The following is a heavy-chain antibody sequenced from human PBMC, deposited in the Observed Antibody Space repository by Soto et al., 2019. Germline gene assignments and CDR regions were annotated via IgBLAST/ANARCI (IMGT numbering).Heavy chain of an antibody. J-gene: IGHJ3*01. D-gene: IGHD3-9*01. CDR3: ARSPGGYYID. CDR1: GFSFSSYW. Sequence: EVPLVESGGGLVQPGGSLRLSCADSGFSFSSYWMHWVRQGPGKGLVWVSRINTDGSSTNYADSVKGRFTISRDNGKNTLYLQMKSLRAEDTAVYYCARSPGGYYIDWGQGTMVTVSS. V-gene: IGHV3-74*01. CDR2: INTDGSST.